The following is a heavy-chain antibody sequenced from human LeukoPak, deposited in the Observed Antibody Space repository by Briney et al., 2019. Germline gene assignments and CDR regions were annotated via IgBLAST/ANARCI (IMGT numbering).Heavy chain of an antibody. J-gene: IGHJ6*02. CDR2: IYSGGST. Sequence: GGSLRLSCAASGFTVSSNYMSWVRRAPGKGLEWVSVIYSGGSTYYADSVKGRFTISRDNSKDTLYLQMNSLRAEDTAVYYCARDKAMVRALPINYYYYGMDVWGQGTTVTVSS. D-gene: IGHD3-10*01. CDR1: GFTVSSNY. CDR3: ARDKAMVRALPINYYYYGMDV. V-gene: IGHV3-66*01.